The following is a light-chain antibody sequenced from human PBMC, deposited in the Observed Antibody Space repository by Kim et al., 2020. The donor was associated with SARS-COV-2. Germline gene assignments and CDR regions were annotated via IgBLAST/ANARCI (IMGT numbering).Light chain of an antibody. CDR2: GKN. Sequence: ALGQTVRITCPGDSLRSYYASWYQQKPGQAPVLVIYGKNNRPSGIPDRFSGSSSGNTASLTITGAQAEDDADYYCNSRDSSGGHFVFGAGTKVTVL. CDR3: NSRDSSGGHFV. J-gene: IGLJ1*01. V-gene: IGLV3-19*01. CDR1: SLRSYY.